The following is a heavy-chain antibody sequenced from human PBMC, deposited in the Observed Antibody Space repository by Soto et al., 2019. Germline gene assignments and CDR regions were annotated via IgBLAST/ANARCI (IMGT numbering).Heavy chain of an antibody. CDR1: GGTFSSYA. J-gene: IGHJ6*02. CDR2: IIPIFATA. V-gene: IGHV1-69*12. D-gene: IGHD3-16*01. Sequence: QVQLVQSGAEVKKPGSSVKVSCKASGGTFSSYAINWVRQAPGQGLEWMGGIIPIFATADYAQKFQGRVTITADESTSTAYRELSSLRSEDTAVYYCAQCLLGVNDYYGMDVWGQGTTVTVSS. CDR3: AQCLLGVNDYYGMDV.